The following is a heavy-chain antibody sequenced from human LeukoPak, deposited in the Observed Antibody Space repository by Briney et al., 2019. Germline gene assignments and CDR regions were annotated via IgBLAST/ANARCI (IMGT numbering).Heavy chain of an antibody. CDR3: ARELTMVRGVNNWFDP. Sequence: GASVKVSCKASGYTFTDYYMHWVRQAPGQGLEWMGWINPNSGGTNYAQKFQGRVTMTRDTSISTAYMELSRLRSDDTAVYYCARELTMVRGVNNWFDPWGQGTLVTVSS. CDR1: GYTFTDYY. CDR2: INPNSGGT. D-gene: IGHD3-10*01. V-gene: IGHV1-2*02. J-gene: IGHJ5*02.